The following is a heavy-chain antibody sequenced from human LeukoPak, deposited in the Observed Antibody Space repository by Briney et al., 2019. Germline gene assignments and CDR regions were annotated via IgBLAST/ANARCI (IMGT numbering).Heavy chain of an antibody. CDR3: ARDKVVGPTQFDY. CDR1: GFTFSSYW. CDR2: INHNGNVN. V-gene: IGHV3-7*03. D-gene: IGHD1-26*01. Sequence: GGSLRLSCAASGFTFSSYWMNWARQAPGKGLEWVASINHNGNVNYYVDSVKGRFTISRDNAKNSLYLQMSNLRAEDTAVYYCARDKVVGPTQFDYWGQGTLVTVSS. J-gene: IGHJ4*02.